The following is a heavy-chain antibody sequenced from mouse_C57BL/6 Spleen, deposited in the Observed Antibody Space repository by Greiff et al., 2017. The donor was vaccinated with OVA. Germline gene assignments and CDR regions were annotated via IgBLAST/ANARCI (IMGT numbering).Heavy chain of an antibody. CDR2: ISGGGGNT. J-gene: IGHJ3*01. D-gene: IGHD2-3*01. Sequence: EVMLVESGGGLVKPGGSLKLSCAASGFTFSSYTMSWVRQTPEKRLEWVATISGGGGNTYYPDSVKGRFTISRDNAKNTPYLQMSSLRSEDTALYDCARHDGYYLLAYWGQGTLVTVSA. V-gene: IGHV5-9*01. CDR1: GFTFSSYT. CDR3: ARHDGYYLLAY.